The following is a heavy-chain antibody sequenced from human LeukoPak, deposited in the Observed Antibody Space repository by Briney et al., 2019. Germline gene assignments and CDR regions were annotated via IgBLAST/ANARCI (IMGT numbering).Heavy chain of an antibody. Sequence: KASETLSLTCAVSGGSISSGGYSWSWIRQPPGKGLEWIGYIYHSGSTYYNPSLKSRVTISVDRSKNQFSLKLSSVTAADTAVYYCARGTELKVAAAGSSAFDIWGQGTMVTVSS. CDR1: GGSISSGGYS. J-gene: IGHJ3*02. D-gene: IGHD6-13*01. CDR2: IYHSGST. CDR3: ARGTELKVAAAGSSAFDI. V-gene: IGHV4-30-2*01.